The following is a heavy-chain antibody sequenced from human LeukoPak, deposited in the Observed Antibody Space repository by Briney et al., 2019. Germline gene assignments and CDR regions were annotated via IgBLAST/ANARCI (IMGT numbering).Heavy chain of an antibody. CDR2: ISGFNGYT. V-gene: IGHV1-18*01. CDR1: GNTFSNYG. Sequence: ASVKVSCKASGNTFSNYGISWVRQALGQGLEWMGWISGFNGYTRYAQNLQGRVTMTTDTSTSTAYMELRSLISDDTAVYYCARDQGYTSEWLDYWGQGTLVTVSS. D-gene: IGHD6-19*01. CDR3: ARDQGYTSEWLDY. J-gene: IGHJ4*02.